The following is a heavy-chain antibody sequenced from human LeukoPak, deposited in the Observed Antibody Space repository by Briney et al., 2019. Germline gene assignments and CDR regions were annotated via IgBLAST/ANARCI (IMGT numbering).Heavy chain of an antibody. CDR1: GYSFTSYW. J-gene: IGHJ4*02. V-gene: IGHV5-51*01. CDR2: IYPGDSDT. D-gene: IGHD4-23*01. CDR3: ARRRFGYRSTVATRGVYFDY. Sequence: KPGESLKISCKGSGYSFTSYWIGWVRQMPGKGLEWMGIIYPGDSDTRYSPSFQGQVTISADKSISTAYLQWSSLKASDTAMYYCARRRFGYRSTVATRGVYFDYWGQGTLVTVSS.